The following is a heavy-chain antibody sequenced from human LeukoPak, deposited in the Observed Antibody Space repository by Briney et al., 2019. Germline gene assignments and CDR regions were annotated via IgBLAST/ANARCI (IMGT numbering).Heavy chain of an antibody. CDR2: INSDGSST. J-gene: IGHJ4*02. V-gene: IGHV3-74*01. CDR1: GFTLSSYW. D-gene: IGHD2-21*02. Sequence: GGSLRLSCAASGFTLSSYWMHWVRQAPGKGLVWVSRINSDGSSTIYADSVKGRFTISRDNAKNTLYLQMNSLRAEDTAVYYCARSKGDCGGDCTYYFDYWGQGTLVTVSS. CDR3: ARSKGDCGGDCTYYFDY.